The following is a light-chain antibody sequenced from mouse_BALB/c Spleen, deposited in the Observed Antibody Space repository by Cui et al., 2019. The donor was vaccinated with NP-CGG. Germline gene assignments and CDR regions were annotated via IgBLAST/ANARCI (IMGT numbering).Light chain of an antibody. J-gene: IGLJ1*01. CDR3: ALWYSNHWV. Sequence: QAVVTQESALTTSPGETVTRTCRSSTGAVTTNNYANWVQENPDHLFAGLIGGTNNRAPGVPARFSGSLIGDKAALTITGAQTEDEAIYFCALWYSNHWVFGGGTKLTVL. V-gene: IGLV1*01. CDR1: TGAVTTNNY. CDR2: GTN.